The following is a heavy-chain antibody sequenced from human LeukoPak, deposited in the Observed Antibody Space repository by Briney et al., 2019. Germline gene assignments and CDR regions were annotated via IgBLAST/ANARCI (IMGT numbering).Heavy chain of an antibody. CDR3: ARDPGYCRNQLCAMHAFDP. CDR1: GFTFTSYG. CDR2: ISYFNGNT. J-gene: IGHJ5*02. V-gene: IGHV1-18*01. D-gene: IGHD2-2*01. Sequence: ASVKVSCKASGFTFTSYGISWVRQAPGQGLEWVGWISYFNGNTNYAQKLQGRVTMTTDTSTSTAYMELRGLRSDDTAVYYCARDPGYCRNQLCAMHAFDPWGQGTLVTVSS.